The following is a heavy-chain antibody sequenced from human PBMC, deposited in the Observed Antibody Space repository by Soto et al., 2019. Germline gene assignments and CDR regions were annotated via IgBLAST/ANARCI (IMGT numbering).Heavy chain of an antibody. CDR2: ISHRATRK. V-gene: IGHV3-30*18. CDR1: RFTVIKYG. D-gene: IGHD1-20*01. J-gene: IGHJ4*02. Sequence: GGSLRLSAATSRFTVIKYGMHWVRQAPVKRLELLARISHRATRKSNSDSVMDRIIISRDNSKKMLYLQLNSLRRGDKVLDYFAKDWVGGINWCQLDYWGRGTLFTVSS. CDR3: AKDWVGGINWCQLDY.